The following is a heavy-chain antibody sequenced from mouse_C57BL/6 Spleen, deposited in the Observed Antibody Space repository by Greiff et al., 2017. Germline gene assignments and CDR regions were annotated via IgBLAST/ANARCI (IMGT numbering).Heavy chain of an antibody. J-gene: IGHJ2*01. CDR2: INPNNGGT. CDR1: GYTFTDYN. Sequence: SGPELVKPGASVKMSCKASGYTFTDYNMHWVKQSHGKSLEWIGYINPNNGGTSYNQKFKGKSTLTVNKSSSTAYMELRSLTSEDSSVYYCARWGLGPPFDYWGQGTTLTVSS. V-gene: IGHV1-22*01. D-gene: IGHD4-1*01. CDR3: ARWGLGPPFDY.